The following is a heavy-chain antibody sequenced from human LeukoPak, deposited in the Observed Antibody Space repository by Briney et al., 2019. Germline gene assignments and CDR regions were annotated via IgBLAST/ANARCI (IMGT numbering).Heavy chain of an antibody. Sequence: SQTLSLTCTVSGASISNGDYYWTWIRQTPREGLEWIGYIYHSGSTYYNPSLKSRLTISLDTSENQFSLSLNSVTAADTAMYYCAREALLYYFDYWGQGTPVTVSS. D-gene: IGHD2-15*01. CDR3: AREALLYYFDY. CDR1: GASISNGDYY. J-gene: IGHJ4*02. CDR2: IYHSGST. V-gene: IGHV4-30-4*08.